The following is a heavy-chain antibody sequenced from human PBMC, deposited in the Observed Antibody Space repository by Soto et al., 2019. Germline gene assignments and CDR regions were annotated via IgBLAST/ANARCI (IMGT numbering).Heavy chain of an antibody. J-gene: IGHJ4*02. CDR3: ARRYGDCFDY. CDR1: GCSISSYY. D-gene: IGHD4-17*01. CDR2: IYYSGST. V-gene: IGHV4-59*08. Sequence: SETLSLTCPFSGCSISSYYWSWIRQPPGKGLEWIGYIYYSGSTNYNPSLKSRVTISVDTSKNQFSLKLSSVTAADTAVYYCARRYGDCFDYWGQGTLVTVSS.